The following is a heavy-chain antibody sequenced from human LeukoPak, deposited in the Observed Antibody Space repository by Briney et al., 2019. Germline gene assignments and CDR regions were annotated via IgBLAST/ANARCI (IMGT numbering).Heavy chain of an antibody. D-gene: IGHD6-19*01. V-gene: IGHV3-48*03. J-gene: IGHJ4*02. CDR2: ISSSGSTI. CDR1: GFTFSSYE. Sequence: GGSLRLSCAASGFTFSSYEMNWVRQAPGKGLEWVSYISSSGSTIYYADSVKGRFTISRDNAKNSLYLQMNSLRAEDTAVYYCAREGEQWLAYYFDYWGQGTLVTVSS. CDR3: AREGEQWLAYYFDY.